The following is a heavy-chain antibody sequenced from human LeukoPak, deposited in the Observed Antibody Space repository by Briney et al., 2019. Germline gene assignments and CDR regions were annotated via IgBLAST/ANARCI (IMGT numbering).Heavy chain of an antibody. CDR3: ARLGIAAATNGAFDI. CDR1: GGSISSGGYY. CDR2: IYHSGST. D-gene: IGHD6-13*01. J-gene: IGHJ3*02. Sequence: SETLSLTCTVSGGSISSGGYYWSWIRQPPGKGLEWIGYIYHSGSTYYNPSLKSRVTISVDRSKNQFSLKLSSVTAADTAVYYCARLGIAAATNGAFDIWGQGTMVTVSS. V-gene: IGHV4-30-2*01.